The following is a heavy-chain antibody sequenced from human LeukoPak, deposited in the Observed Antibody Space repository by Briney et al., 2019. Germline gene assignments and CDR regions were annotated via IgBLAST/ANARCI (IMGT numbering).Heavy chain of an antibody. CDR2: IIPIFGTA. Sequence: SVKVSCKASGGTFSSYAISWVRQAPGQGLEWMGGIIPIFGTANYAQKFQGRVTITADESTSTAYMELSSLRSEDTAVYYCATIPREGYDFWSAYYYYYYMDVWGKGTTVTVSS. J-gene: IGHJ6*03. D-gene: IGHD3-3*01. CDR1: GGTFSSYA. CDR3: ATIPREGYDFWSAYYYYYYMDV. V-gene: IGHV1-69*01.